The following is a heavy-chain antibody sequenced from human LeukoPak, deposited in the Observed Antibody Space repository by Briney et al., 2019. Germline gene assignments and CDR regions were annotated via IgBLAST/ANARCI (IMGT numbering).Heavy chain of an antibody. CDR3: ATWSSSWSAFDL. CDR1: GCTFTGYY. V-gene: IGHV1-2*02. J-gene: IGHJ3*01. CDR2: INPNSGGT. Sequence: GASVKVSCKASGCTFTGYYTHWVRQAPGQGLEWMGWINPNSGGTNYAQEFQGRVTMTRDTTISTAYMELSRLRSDDTAVYYCATWSSSWSAFDLWGQGTMVAVSS. D-gene: IGHD6-13*01.